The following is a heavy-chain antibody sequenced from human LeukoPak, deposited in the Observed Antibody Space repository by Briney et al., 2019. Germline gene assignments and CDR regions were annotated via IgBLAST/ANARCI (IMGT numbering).Heavy chain of an antibody. CDR2: LHADGVEQ. V-gene: IGHV3-7*01. D-gene: IGHD5-18*01. J-gene: IGHJ4*02. Sequence: GGSLRISCAASGFSLSGYWMTWVRQARGKGLEWVARLHADGVEQNYVDSVTGRFTMSRDNAKNSLDLQMNSLRVEDTAVYYCARGGYSFDYLSQGTLVAVSS. CDR3: ARGGYSFDY. CDR1: GFSLSGYW.